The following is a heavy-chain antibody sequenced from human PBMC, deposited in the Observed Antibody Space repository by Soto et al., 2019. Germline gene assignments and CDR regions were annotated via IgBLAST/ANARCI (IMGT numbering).Heavy chain of an antibody. Sequence: QVQLVESGGGVVQPGGSLRLSCAASGFTFSNYGMHWVRQAPGKGLEWVAVISYDGSNKYYADSVKGRFTISRDNSKNTLYLQMNSLTTEDTAVYYCARDWVWFGAHPIDSWGQGTLVTVSS. CDR1: GFTFSNYG. J-gene: IGHJ4*02. V-gene: IGHV3-30*03. CDR3: ARDWVWFGAHPIDS. CDR2: ISYDGSNK. D-gene: IGHD3-10*01.